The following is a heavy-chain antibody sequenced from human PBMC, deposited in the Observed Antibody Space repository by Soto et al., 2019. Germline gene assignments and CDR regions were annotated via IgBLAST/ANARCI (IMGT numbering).Heavy chain of an antibody. D-gene: IGHD6-13*01. CDR1: GFTFSSYA. CDR3: ARARAGGSSNWSIDAFDI. CDR2: TSYDGNNK. Sequence: QVQLVESGGGVVQPGRSLRLSCAASGFTFSSYAMHWVRQAPGKGLEWVAVTSYDGNNKYYADSVKGRFTISRDNSKNTLYLQMNCLRVEDTSMYYCARARAGGSSNWSIDAFDIWCQGTMVNVSS. J-gene: IGHJ3*02. V-gene: IGHV3-30-3*01.